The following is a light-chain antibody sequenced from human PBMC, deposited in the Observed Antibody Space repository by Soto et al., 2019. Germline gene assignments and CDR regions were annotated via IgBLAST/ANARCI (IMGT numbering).Light chain of an antibody. Sequence: QSALTQPPSASSTPGQTVTISCSGSTSNIGTFYVYWYQHLPGTAPKLLIYIGDQRASGVSDRFSGSKSGTSASLDISGLRSDDEADYYCAAWDDNLNAYVFGSGTKLTVL. CDR1: TSNIGTFY. CDR2: IGD. J-gene: IGLJ6*01. CDR3: AAWDDNLNAYV. V-gene: IGLV1-47*02.